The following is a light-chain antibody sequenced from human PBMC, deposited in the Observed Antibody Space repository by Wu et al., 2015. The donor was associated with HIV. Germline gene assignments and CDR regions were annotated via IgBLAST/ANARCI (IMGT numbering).Light chain of an antibody. CDR1: QTINSD. Sequence: KVLTQSPVTLSVSPGERATLSCRASQTINSDLAWYQQKPGQTPRLLIYGASTRATGVPVRFSGSGSETEFTLTISSLQSEDVATYYCQKYNTAPWTFGQGTKVEMK. CDR3: QKYNTAPWT. CDR2: GAS. V-gene: IGKV3-15*01. J-gene: IGKJ1*01.